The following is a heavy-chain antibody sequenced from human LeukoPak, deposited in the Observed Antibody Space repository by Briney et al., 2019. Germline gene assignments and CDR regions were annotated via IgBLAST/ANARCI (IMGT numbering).Heavy chain of an antibody. D-gene: IGHD5-12*01. V-gene: IGHV1-69*13. Sequence: SVKVSCKVSGGTFSTYEINWVRQAPGQGLEWMGGLTPIFGAANYAQKFQGRVKITADESTSTGCMELSSLTSEDTAVYYCARPEVATTYFDFWGQGTLVTVSS. CDR3: ARPEVATTYFDF. CDR1: GGTFSTYE. CDR2: LTPIFGAA. J-gene: IGHJ4*02.